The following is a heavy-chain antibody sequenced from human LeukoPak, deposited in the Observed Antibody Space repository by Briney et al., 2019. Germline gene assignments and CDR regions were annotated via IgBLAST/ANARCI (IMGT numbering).Heavy chain of an antibody. CDR3: ARGTTTVTTRSYWNFDL. V-gene: IGHV1-18*01. CDR2: ISAYNGNT. D-gene: IGHD4-17*01. Sequence: ASVKVSCKASGYTFTSYGISWVRQAPGQGLEWMGWISAYNGNTNYAQKLQGRVTMTTDTSTSTAYMELRSLRSDDTAVYYCARGTTTVTTRSYWNFDLWGRGTLVTVSS. CDR1: GYTFTSYG. J-gene: IGHJ2*01.